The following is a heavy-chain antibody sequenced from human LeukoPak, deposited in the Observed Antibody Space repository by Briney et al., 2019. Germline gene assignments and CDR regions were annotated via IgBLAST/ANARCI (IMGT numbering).Heavy chain of an antibody. J-gene: IGHJ6*03. V-gene: IGHV4-39*07. CDR2: IYYSGST. CDR1: GGSISSSSYY. CDR3: ARLNSGWDNYYYYYMDV. D-gene: IGHD6-19*01. Sequence: SETLSLTCTVSGGSISSSSYYWGWIRQPPGKGLEWIGSIYYSGSTYYNPSLKRRVTISVDTSKNQFSLKLSSVTAADTAVYYCARLNSGWDNYYYYYMDVWGKGTTVTVSS.